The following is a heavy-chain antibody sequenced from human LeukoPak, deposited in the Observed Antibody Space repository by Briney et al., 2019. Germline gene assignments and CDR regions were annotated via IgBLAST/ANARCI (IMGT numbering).Heavy chain of an antibody. CDR2: IYYSGST. Sequence: SETLSLTCTVSGGSISSSSYYWGWIRQPPGKGLEWIGSIYYSGSTYYNPSLKSRVTISVDTSKNQFSLKLSSVTAADTAVYYCARARGLYYYGSGSHRNPFDYWGQGTLVTVSS. CDR3: ARARGLYYYGSGSHRNPFDY. J-gene: IGHJ4*02. V-gene: IGHV4-39*07. CDR1: GGSISSSSYY. D-gene: IGHD3-10*01.